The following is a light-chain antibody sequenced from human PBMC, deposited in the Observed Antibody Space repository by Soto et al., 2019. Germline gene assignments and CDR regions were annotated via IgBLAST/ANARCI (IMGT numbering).Light chain of an antibody. V-gene: IGKV3-20*01. CDR1: QSVSSSY. Sequence: EIVLTQSPGTLSLSPGERATLSCRASQSVSSSYLAWYQQKPGQAPRLLIYGASSRATGIPDRFSGSGSGTDFNRTISRLEPEDFAVYYCQQYGRSPRTFGQGTKVEIK. CDR2: GAS. J-gene: IGKJ1*01. CDR3: QQYGRSPRT.